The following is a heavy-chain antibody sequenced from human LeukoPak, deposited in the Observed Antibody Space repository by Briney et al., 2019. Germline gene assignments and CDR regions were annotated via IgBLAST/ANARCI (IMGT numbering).Heavy chain of an antibody. CDR2: VSNSGSDI. CDR3: ARGVTAGDY. D-gene: IGHD2-21*02. Sequence: GGSLRLSCAASGFTFSGYSMNWVRQAPGKGLEWVSSVSNSGSDIYYGDSVKGRFTISRDNAKNSLYLQMNNLRADDTALYYCARGVTAGDYWGQGTLVTLS. V-gene: IGHV3-21*01. J-gene: IGHJ4*02. CDR1: GFTFSGYS.